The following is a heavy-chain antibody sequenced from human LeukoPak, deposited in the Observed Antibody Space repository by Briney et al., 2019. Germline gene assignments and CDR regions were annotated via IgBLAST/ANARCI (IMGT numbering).Heavy chain of an antibody. Sequence: GGSLRLSCAASGFTFSSYAMSWVRQAPGKGLEWVSAISGSGGSTYYADSVKGRFTISRDNSKNTLYLQMNSLRAEDTALYYCAKGTAQWELYDYWGQGTLVTASS. J-gene: IGHJ4*02. CDR3: AKGTAQWELYDY. CDR2: ISGSGGST. D-gene: IGHD4-23*01. V-gene: IGHV3-23*01. CDR1: GFTFSSYA.